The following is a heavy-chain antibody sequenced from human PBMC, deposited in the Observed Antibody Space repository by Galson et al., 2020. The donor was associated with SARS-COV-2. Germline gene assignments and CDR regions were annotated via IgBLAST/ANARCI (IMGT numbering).Heavy chain of an antibody. D-gene: IGHD5-18*01. CDR1: GFTFSSYA. CDR3: ARARGYSYYGIDV. CDR2: ISYDGSNK. J-gene: IGHJ6*02. Sequence: GGSLRLSCAASGFTFSSYAMHWVRQAPGKGLEWVAVISYDGSNKYYADSVKGRFTISRDNSKNTLYLQMNSLRAEDTAVYYCARARGYSYYGIDVWGQGTTVTVSS. V-gene: IGHV3-30*04.